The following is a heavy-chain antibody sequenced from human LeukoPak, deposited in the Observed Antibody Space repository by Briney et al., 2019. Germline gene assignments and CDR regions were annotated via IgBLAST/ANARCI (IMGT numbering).Heavy chain of an antibody. CDR3: ARDEIPAAYFDY. J-gene: IGHJ4*02. CDR1: ASTFAMDS. V-gene: IGHV3-48*02. D-gene: IGHD2-2*01. Sequence: GRSLRPSCAPAASTFAMDSIGWVRQDPGEGLGWDLYISSSSSNIYYADSVKVRFTISRDNDKNSLYLKMNSLRDEDTAVYYYARDEIPAAYFDYWGQGTLVTVSS. CDR2: ISSSSSNI.